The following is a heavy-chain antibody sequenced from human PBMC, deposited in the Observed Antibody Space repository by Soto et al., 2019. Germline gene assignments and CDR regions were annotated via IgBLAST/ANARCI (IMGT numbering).Heavy chain of an antibody. J-gene: IGHJ6*02. CDR1: GGSISSGGYY. CDR3: ARTHIVPGYPPTKGYGMDF. D-gene: IGHD2-21*01. CDR2: IYYSGSA. V-gene: IGHV4-31*03. Sequence: QVQLQESGPGLVKPSQTLSLTCTVSGGSISSGGYYWSWIRQHPGKALEWIGYIYYSGSAYYNPSLKSRVTTSVDTSKNQFTLKLSSVTAADTAVYYCARTHIVPGYPPTKGYGMDFWGQGTTVTVSS.